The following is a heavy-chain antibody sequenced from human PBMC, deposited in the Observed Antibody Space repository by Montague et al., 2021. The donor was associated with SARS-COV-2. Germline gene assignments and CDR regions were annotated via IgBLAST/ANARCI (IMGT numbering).Heavy chain of an antibody. V-gene: IGHV4-39*02. D-gene: IGHD3-9*01. CDR1: GGSISSPDYY. CDR3: ARGLLRYLFD. Sequence: SETLSLTCTVSGGSISSPDYYWGWIRQSPGKGLEWIGSISYTGRTYYNPSLRSRVSFSMDTSKNHFSLSLSSVTVADTAIYYCARGLLRYLFDWGQGTTVTVSS. J-gene: IGHJ6*02. CDR2: ISYTGRT.